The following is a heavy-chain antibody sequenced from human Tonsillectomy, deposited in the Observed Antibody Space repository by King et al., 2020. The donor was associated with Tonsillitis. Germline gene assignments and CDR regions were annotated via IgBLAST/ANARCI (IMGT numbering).Heavy chain of an antibody. Sequence: QLQESGPGLVKPSETLSLTCTVSGGSISTYYWSWIRQPPGKGLEWIGYIYYSGSTNYNPSLRCRLTISVDTSKNQFSLRLSSVTAADTAVYYCAREPEIAPRGFFDYWGQGTLVTVSS. CDR2: IYYSGST. J-gene: IGHJ4*02. CDR1: GGSISTYY. CDR3: AREPEIAPRGFFDY. V-gene: IGHV4-59*01. D-gene: IGHD6-13*01.